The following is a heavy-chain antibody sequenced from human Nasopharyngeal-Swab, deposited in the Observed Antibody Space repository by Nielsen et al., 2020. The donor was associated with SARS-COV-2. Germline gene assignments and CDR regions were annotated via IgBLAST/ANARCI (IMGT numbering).Heavy chain of an antibody. J-gene: IGHJ4*02. V-gene: IGHV4-59*01. CDR2: IYYNGIT. Sequence: GSLRLSCTVSGGSISTYYWTWIRQPPGKGLEWIGYIYYNGITNYNPSLKSRVTISVDMSQNQFSLRLSSVTAVDTAVYYCARGSFFDSSGYYAPSFDYWGQGTLVTVSS. D-gene: IGHD3-22*01. CDR3: ARGSFFDSSGYYAPSFDY. CDR1: GGSISTYY.